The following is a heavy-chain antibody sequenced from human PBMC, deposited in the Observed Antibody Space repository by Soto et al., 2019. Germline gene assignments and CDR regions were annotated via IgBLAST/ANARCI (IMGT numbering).Heavy chain of an antibody. V-gene: IGHV1-69*01. Sequence: QVQLVQSGAAVKKPGSSVKVSCKASGGTFSSYAITWVRQAPGQGLEWMGGIIPIFGTANYAQKFQGRVTITADESLTTAYMELSSLRSEDTALYYCARDFPSSSSDPWGQGTLVTVSS. CDR3: ARDFPSSSSDP. J-gene: IGHJ5*02. CDR2: IIPIFGTA. CDR1: GGTFSSYA.